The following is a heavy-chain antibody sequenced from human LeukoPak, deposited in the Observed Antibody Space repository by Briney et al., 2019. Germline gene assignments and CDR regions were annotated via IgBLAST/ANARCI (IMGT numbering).Heavy chain of an antibody. CDR3: ARGLAGAASGAVYFDI. V-gene: IGHV4-59*01. CDR2: IYNSGRT. Sequence: PSETLSLTCTVSAGSITYWNWIRRPPGQGLEGSGVIYNSGRTEHNPSLKSRVTISTDTSKNQVSLKLTSVTAADTAVYYCARGLAGAASGAVYFDIWGRGTLVTVSS. D-gene: IGHD2-15*01. CDR1: AGSITY. J-gene: IGHJ2*01.